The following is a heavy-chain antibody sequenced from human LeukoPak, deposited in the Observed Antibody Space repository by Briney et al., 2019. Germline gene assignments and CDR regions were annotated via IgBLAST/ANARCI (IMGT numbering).Heavy chain of an antibody. V-gene: IGHV3-23*01. Sequence: GVPLTLLCVVWGFAYSTKGVRGPPHARGKGLEWVSGLSGSGSSVYYADSVRGRLTISRDNSRNTLYLQLDSLRADDTAVYYCAKGLNWFDPWGQGTPVIVSS. D-gene: IGHD2-8*01. J-gene: IGHJ5*02. CDR2: LSGSGSSV. CDR3: AKGLNWFDP. CDR1: GFAYSTKG.